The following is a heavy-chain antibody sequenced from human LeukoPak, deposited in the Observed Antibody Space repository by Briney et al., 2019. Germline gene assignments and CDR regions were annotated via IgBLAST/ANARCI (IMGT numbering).Heavy chain of an antibody. Sequence: ASVKVSCKASGYTFTSYYMHWVRQAPGQGLEWMGIINPSGGSTSYAQKFQGRVTMTTDTSTSTAYMELRSLRSDDTAVYYCARDDSPAFDIWGQGTMVTVSS. CDR3: ARDDSPAFDI. D-gene: IGHD3-22*01. CDR2: INPSGGST. J-gene: IGHJ3*02. CDR1: GYTFTSYY. V-gene: IGHV1-46*01.